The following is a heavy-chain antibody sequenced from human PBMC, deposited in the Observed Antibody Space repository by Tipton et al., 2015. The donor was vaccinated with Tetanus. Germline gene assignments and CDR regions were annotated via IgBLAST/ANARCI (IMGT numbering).Heavy chain of an antibody. D-gene: IGHD1-26*01. CDR2: ISGSGGST. J-gene: IGHJ6*02. CDR1: GFTFSSYA. CDR3: AKARVVADVGYYYGMDV. V-gene: IGHV3-23*01. Sequence: SLRLSCAASGFTFSSYAMSWVRQAPGKGLEWVSAISGSGGSTYYADSVKGRFTISRDNSKNTLYLQMNSLRAEDTAVYYCAKARVVADVGYYYGMDVWGQGTTVTVSS.